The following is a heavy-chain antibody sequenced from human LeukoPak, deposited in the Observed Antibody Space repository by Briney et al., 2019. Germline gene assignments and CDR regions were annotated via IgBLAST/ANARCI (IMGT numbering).Heavy chain of an antibody. J-gene: IGHJ4*01. CDR2: IKQDGSEK. Sequence: GGSLRLSCAASGFTFSSHWMSWVRQAPGKGLELVANIKQDGSEKSYVDSVKGRFTISRDNAKNSLYLQMNSLRAEDTAVYYCAGGSGWITGDWGHGTLVTVSS. V-gene: IGHV3-7*03. CDR3: AGGSGWITGD. CDR1: GFTFSSHW. D-gene: IGHD1-14*01.